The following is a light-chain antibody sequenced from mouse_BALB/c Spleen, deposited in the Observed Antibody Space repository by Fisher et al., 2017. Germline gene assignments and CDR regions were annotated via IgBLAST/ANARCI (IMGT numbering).Light chain of an antibody. CDR3: QQWSSNPYT. CDR1: SSVSY. CDR2: STS. V-gene: IGKV4-68*01. J-gene: IGKJ2*01. Sequence: IVMTQSTAIMSASPGEKVTITCSASSSVSYMYRYQQKPGSSPKPWIYSTSNLASGVPARFSGSGSGTSYSLTISRMEAEDAATYYCQQWSSNPYTFGGGTKLEIK.